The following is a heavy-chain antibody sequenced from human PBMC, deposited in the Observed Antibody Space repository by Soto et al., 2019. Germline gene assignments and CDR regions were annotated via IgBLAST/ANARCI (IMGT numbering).Heavy chain of an antibody. J-gene: IGHJ5*02. D-gene: IGHD3-10*01. CDR2: MNPNSGNT. V-gene: IGHV1-8*01. Sequence: ASVKVSCKASGYTFTSYDINWVRQATGQGLEWMGWMNPNSGNTGYAQKFQGRVTMTRNTSISTAYMELSSLRSEDTAVYYCARVRSQVRANCIDPWGTGTLVIVSS. CDR1: GYTFTSYD. CDR3: ARVRSQVRANCIDP.